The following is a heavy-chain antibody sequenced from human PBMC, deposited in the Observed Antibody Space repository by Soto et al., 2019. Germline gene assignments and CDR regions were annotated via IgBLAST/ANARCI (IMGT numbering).Heavy chain of an antibody. CDR3: ARGQWSDRFLD. J-gene: IGHJ4*02. CDR2: ITDSGKT. V-gene: IGHV4-34*01. CDR1: GEALNSCY. D-gene: IGHD2-15*01. Sequence: QVRLQQWGAGLLKPSETLSLTCAVYGEALNSCYWSWIRQPPGKGLEWIGEITDSGKTNYNPSLRSRVTISAVASSMQFSLRLNSVTAADTALYFCARGQWSDRFLDWGQGTPV.